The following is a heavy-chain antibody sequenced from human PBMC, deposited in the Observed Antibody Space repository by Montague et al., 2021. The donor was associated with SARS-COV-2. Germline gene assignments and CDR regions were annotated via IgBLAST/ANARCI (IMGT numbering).Heavy chain of an antibody. V-gene: IGHV4-59*08. CDR3: VRHYDHSSRVDS. CDR1: GGSISSDY. Sequence: SETLSLTCTVSGGSISSDYCTWIRLPPRPGLEWICFVYYSGNTYYNSSLSGRVTISVYTSSNNFSLTLSSVTAADTAICYCVRHYDHSSRVDSWGQGTLVTVSS. CDR2: VYYSGNT. D-gene: IGHD3-16*01. J-gene: IGHJ4*02.